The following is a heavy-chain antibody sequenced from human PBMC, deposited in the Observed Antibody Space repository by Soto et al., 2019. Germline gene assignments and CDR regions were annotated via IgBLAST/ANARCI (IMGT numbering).Heavy chain of an antibody. J-gene: IGHJ4*02. V-gene: IGHV3-23*01. Sequence: EVQLLESGGGLVQPGGSLRLSCAASGFTFSSYAMSWVRQAPGKGLAWISGISGSGVSTYYADSVKGRFNISRDSSTNTRYLQMNSLRAEDTAVYYCAKGAWYYDILTGYGYFDYWGQGTLVTVSS. CDR3: AKGAWYYDILTGYGYFDY. CDR2: ISGSGVST. CDR1: GFTFSSYA. D-gene: IGHD3-9*01.